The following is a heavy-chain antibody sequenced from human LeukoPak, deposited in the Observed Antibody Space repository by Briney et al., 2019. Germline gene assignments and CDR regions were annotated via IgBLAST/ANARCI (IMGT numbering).Heavy chain of an antibody. CDR2: IYTSGST. CDR3: ARLNSSSSALLDY. V-gene: IGHV4-4*09. J-gene: IGHJ4*02. Sequence: SETLSLTCTVSGGSISSYYWSWIRQPPGKGLEWIGYIYTSGSTNYNPSLKSRVTISVDTSKNQFSLKLSSVTAADTAVNYCARLNSSSSALLDYWGQGTLVTVSS. D-gene: IGHD6-6*01. CDR1: GGSISSYY.